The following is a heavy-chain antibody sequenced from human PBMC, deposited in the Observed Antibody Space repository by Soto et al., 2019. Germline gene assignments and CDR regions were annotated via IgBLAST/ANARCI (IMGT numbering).Heavy chain of an antibody. CDR1: GYTFSSYS. CDR2: INPSGDST. J-gene: IGHJ5*02. Sequence: QVQLVQSGAEVKKPGASVKISCKASGYTFSSYSMNWARQAPGQGLEWMGIINPSGDSTTYAQKFQGRVTMTRDTSMSTVYLELSSLRSEDTAVYYCAGGWFDPWGQGTLVTVSS. CDR3: AGGWFDP. V-gene: IGHV1-46*03.